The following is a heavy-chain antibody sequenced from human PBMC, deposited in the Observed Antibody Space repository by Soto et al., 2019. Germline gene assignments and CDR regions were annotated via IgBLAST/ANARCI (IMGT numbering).Heavy chain of an antibody. CDR3: ARDKVRYCSGGSCLSGYYYGMDV. CDR2: ISSSSSNI. V-gene: IGHV3-21*05. J-gene: IGHJ6*02. CDR1: GFTFSSYS. D-gene: IGHD2-15*01. Sequence: GGSLRLSCAASGFTFSSYSMNWVRQAPGKGLEWVSYISSSSSNIYYADSVKGRFTISRDNAKNSLYLQMNSLRAEDTAVYYCARDKVRYCSGGSCLSGYYYGMDVWGQGTTVTVSS.